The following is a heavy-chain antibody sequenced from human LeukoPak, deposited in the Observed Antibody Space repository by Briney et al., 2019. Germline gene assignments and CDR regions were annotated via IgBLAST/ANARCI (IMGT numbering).Heavy chain of an antibody. D-gene: IGHD3-3*01. V-gene: IGHV3-48*03. CDR2: ISSSGSTI. CDR3: AKDRYYDFWSGPSGWFDP. Sequence: GGSLRLSCAASGFTFSSYEMNWVRQAPGKGLEWVSYISSSGSTIYYADSVKGRFTISRDNAKNSLYLQMNSLRAEDTAVYYCAKDRYYDFWSGPSGWFDPWGQGTLVTVSS. CDR1: GFTFSSYE. J-gene: IGHJ5*02.